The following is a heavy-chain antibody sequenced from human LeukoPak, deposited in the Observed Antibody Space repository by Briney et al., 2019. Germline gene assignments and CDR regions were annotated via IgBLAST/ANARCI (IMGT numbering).Heavy chain of an antibody. CDR1: GVTFSSYD. J-gene: IGHJ3*02. Sequence: GGSLRLSCAASGVTFSSYDMHWVRQATGKGLEWVSAIGIAGDPYYPGSVKGRFTVSRENAKNSLYLQMNSLRAGDTAAYYCARGGLWDAFDIWGQGTMVTVSS. CDR2: IGIAGDP. D-gene: IGHD3-16*01. CDR3: ARGGLWDAFDI. V-gene: IGHV3-13*05.